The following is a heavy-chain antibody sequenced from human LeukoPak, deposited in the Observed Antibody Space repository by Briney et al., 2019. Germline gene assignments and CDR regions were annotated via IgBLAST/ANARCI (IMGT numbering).Heavy chain of an antibody. Sequence: GRSLGLSCAASGFTFSSYGMHWVRQAPGKGLEWVAVISYDGSNKYYADSVKGRFTISRDNSKNTLYLQMNSLRAEDTAVYYCARDVYDSGRGAFDILGQGTMVTVSS. CDR1: GFTFSSYG. D-gene: IGHD3-10*01. CDR3: ARDVYDSGRGAFDI. V-gene: IGHV3-30*03. J-gene: IGHJ3*02. CDR2: ISYDGSNK.